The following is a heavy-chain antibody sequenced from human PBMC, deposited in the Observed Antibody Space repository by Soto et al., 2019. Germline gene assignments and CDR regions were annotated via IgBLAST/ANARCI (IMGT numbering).Heavy chain of an antibody. Sequence: QVQLLQSGAEVKKPGSSVKVSCKASGDTFSSYAITWVRQAPGQGLEWMGGIIPNFGTANYAQKFQGRVTITADESTSTAYMELSSLRSEDTAVYYWAREIRAPGTQQYYFDYWGQGTLVTVSS. D-gene: IGHD1-1*01. CDR1: GDTFSSYA. V-gene: IGHV1-69*01. CDR3: AREIRAPGTQQYYFDY. J-gene: IGHJ4*02. CDR2: IIPNFGTA.